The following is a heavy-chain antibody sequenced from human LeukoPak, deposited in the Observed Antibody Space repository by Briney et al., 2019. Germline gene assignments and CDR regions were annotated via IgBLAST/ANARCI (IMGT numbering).Heavy chain of an antibody. J-gene: IGHJ4*02. D-gene: IGHD5-18*01. CDR3: VREARGYHYSYFDY. Sequence: GGSLRLSCTASGFTLGSHDMHWVRQIPGQGLEWVAAVSSGFHAFFADSVQGRFTVSREDARNSLYLQMNSLRAGDTAVYYCVREARGYHYSYFDYWRQGTLVTVSS. V-gene: IGHV3-13*01. CDR1: GFTLGSHD. CDR2: VSSGFHA.